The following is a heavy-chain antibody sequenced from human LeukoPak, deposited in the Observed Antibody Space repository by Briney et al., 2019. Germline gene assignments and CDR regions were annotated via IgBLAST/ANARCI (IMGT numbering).Heavy chain of an antibody. Sequence: GGSLRLSCAASGFTFDDYAMHWVRQAPGKGLEWVSGISWNSGSIGYADSVKGRFTISRDNAKNSLYLQMNSLRAEDTALYYCAKDGSSSWLYYYYGMDVWGQGTTVTVSS. CDR1: GFTFDDYA. V-gene: IGHV3-9*01. CDR3: AKDGSSSWLYYYYGMDV. J-gene: IGHJ6*02. D-gene: IGHD6-13*01. CDR2: ISWNSGSI.